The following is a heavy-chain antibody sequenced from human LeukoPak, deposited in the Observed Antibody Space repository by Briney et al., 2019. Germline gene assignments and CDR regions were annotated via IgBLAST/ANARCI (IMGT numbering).Heavy chain of an antibody. CDR2: INPNSGGT. J-gene: IGHJ4*02. CDR3: ARGAYSSGWYEGELDY. Sequence: ASVKVSCKASGYTFTGYYMHWVRQAPGQGLEWMGWINPNSGGTNYAQKFQGRDTMTRDTSISTAYMELSRLRSDDTAVYYCARGAYSSGWYEGELDYWGQGTLVTVSS. V-gene: IGHV1-2*02. D-gene: IGHD6-19*01. CDR1: GYTFTGYY.